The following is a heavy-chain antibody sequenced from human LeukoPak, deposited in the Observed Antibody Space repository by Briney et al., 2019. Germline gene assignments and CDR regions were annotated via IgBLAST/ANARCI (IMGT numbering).Heavy chain of an antibody. Sequence: ASVKVSCKASGYTFTGYYMHWVRQAPGQGLDWMGWINPNSGGTNYAQKFQGRVTMTRDTSISTAYMELSRLRSDDTAVYYCARGAHYHDSSQGYDYWGQGTLVTVSS. J-gene: IGHJ4*02. D-gene: IGHD3-22*01. CDR1: GYTFTGYY. CDR2: INPNSGGT. V-gene: IGHV1-2*02. CDR3: ARGAHYHDSSQGYDY.